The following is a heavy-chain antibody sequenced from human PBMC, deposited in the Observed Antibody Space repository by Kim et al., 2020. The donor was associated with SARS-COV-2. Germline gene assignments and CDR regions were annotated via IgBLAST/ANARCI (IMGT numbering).Heavy chain of an antibody. J-gene: IGHJ6*02. CDR3: ARDLGAVVVPAAAPYGMDV. Sequence: SPVTISVDTSKNQFSLKLSSVTAADTAVYYCARDLGAVVVPAAAPYGMDVWGQGTTVTVSS. D-gene: IGHD2-2*01. V-gene: IGHV4-59*01.